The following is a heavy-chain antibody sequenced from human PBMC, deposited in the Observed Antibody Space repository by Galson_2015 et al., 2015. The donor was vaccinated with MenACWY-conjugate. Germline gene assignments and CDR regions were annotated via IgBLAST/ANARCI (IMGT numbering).Heavy chain of an antibody. D-gene: IGHD2-15*01. J-gene: IGHJ4*02. V-gene: IGHV1-69*11. CDR3: AKLYCIDGNCY. CDR2: IIPVVGSA. CDR1: GGSLSSYA. Sequence: SVKVSCKASGGSLSSYAINWVRQAPGQGLEWMGRIIPVVGSANYAQRFQGRLTITADESTGTAYMQLSSLRPEDTAVYYCAKLYCIDGNCYWGQGTLVTVSS.